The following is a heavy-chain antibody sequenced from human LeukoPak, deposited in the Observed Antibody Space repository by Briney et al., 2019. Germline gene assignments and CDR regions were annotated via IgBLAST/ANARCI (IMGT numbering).Heavy chain of an antibody. D-gene: IGHD3-22*01. J-gene: IGHJ4*02. V-gene: IGHV4-34*01. CDR2: INHSGST. CDR1: GGSFSGYY. Sequence: NPSETLSLTCAVYGGSFSGYYWSWIRQPPGKGLEWIGEINHSGSTNYNPSLKSRVTISVDTSKNQFSLKLSSVTAADTAVYYCAREYYYDSSGQKGFDYWGQGTLVTVSS. CDR3: AREYYYDSSGQKGFDY.